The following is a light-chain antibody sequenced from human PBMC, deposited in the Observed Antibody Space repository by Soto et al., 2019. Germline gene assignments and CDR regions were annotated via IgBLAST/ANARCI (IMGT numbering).Light chain of an antibody. J-gene: IGKJ1*01. Sequence: EIVLTQSPATLSLSPGETATLSCRASQSVRNYLAWYQQKPGQTPRLLIYDASTRATGIPVRFSGSGSGTEFTLTISSLQSEDFAVYYCQQYNNWPKMFGQGTKVDIK. CDR2: DAS. CDR3: QQYNNWPKM. CDR1: QSVRNY. V-gene: IGKV3-15*01.